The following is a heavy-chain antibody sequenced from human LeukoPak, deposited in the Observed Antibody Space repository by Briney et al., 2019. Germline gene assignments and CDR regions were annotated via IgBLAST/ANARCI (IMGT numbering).Heavy chain of an antibody. D-gene: IGHD3-10*01. Sequence: ASVKVSCKASGGTFSSYAISWVRQAPGQGLEWMGRIIPILGIANYAQKFQGRVTITADKSTSTAYMELSSLRSEDTAVYYYARSAYGSGRAPFDGWGQGTLVTVSS. CDR1: GGTFSSYA. CDR2: IIPILGIA. V-gene: IGHV1-69*04. J-gene: IGHJ5*02. CDR3: ARSAYGSGRAPFDG.